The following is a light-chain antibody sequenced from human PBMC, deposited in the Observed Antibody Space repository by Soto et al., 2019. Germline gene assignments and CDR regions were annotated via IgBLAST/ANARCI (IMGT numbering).Light chain of an antibody. J-gene: IGLJ3*02. CDR3: SLYASTNTFM. Sequence: QSALTQPASVSGSPGQSITISCTGTSRDIGRYNLVSWYQQHPGKPPKLTIYEATKRPSGVSNRFSGSKSVNTASLTISGLQAEDEADYYCSLYASTNTFMFGGGTKLTVL. V-gene: IGLV2-23*02. CDR2: EAT. CDR1: SRDIGRYNL.